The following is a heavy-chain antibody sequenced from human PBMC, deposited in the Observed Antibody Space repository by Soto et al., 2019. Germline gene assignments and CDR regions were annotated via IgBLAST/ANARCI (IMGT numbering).Heavy chain of an antibody. CDR2: ISCCGGTA. CDR1: GFNFNKYA. D-gene: IGHD6-19*01. Sequence: EVQLLESGGGLVRPGESLRLSCAASGFNFNKYAMSWVRQAPGEGLEWVSGISCCGGTASYADSVKGRFTIARDDAKNTLYLDMNSLRAEDTAEYYCAKADGQQWLLPHLENWGRGTLVTVS. V-gene: IGHV3-23*01. CDR3: AKADGQQWLLPHLEN. J-gene: IGHJ4*02.